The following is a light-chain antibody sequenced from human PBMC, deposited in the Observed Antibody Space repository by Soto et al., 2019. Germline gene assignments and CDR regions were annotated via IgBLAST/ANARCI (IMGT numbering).Light chain of an antibody. CDR3: ISYTSSNTYV. V-gene: IGLV2-14*01. CDR2: EVS. J-gene: IGLJ3*02. Sequence: QSALTQPASVSGSPGQSVTISCTGTSSDVGGYNYVSWYQHHPVKAPKLMIYEVSNRPSGVSDRFSGSRSGNTASLTISGLQAEDESDYFCISYTSSNTYVFGGGTKLTVL. CDR1: SSDVGGYNY.